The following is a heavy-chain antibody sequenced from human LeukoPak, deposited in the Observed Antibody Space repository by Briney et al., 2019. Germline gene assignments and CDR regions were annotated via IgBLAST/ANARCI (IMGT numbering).Heavy chain of an antibody. V-gene: IGHV3-48*03. CDR3: ARAVDTAMVGNGY. CDR2: ISSSGGTI. J-gene: IGHJ4*02. Sequence: GGSLRLSCAASGFTFSSYEMNWVRQTPGKGLEWLSYISSSGGTIYYADSVKGRFTISRDNAKSSLYLQMNGLRAEDTAVYYCARAVDTAMVGNGYWGQGTLVTVSS. D-gene: IGHD5-18*01. CDR1: GFTFSSYE.